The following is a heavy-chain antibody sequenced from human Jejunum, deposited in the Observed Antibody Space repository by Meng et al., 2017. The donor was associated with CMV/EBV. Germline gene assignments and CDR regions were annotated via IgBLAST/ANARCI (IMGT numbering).Heavy chain of an antibody. CDR2: IYIGSST. CDR3: VTVYHAFWGSLGP. J-gene: IGHJ1*01. V-gene: IGHV3-53*01. CDR1: GFTVSTDY. D-gene: IGHD3/OR15-3a*01. Sequence: AASGFTVSTDYMSWVRQAPGKGLEWISSIYIGSSTDYADSVKGRFTISRDNPKNTLILQMNNLRVEDTAIYYCVTVYHAFWGSLGPWGQGTLVTVSS.